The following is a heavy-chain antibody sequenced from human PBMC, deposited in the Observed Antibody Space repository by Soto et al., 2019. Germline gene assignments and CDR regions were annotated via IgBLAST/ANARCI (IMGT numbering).Heavy chain of an antibody. CDR1: GFTFSDYY. J-gene: IGHJ4*02. CDR3: ARGWGYCSGGSCYSGSEWRIDY. CDR2: ISSSGSTI. Sequence: GGSLRLSCAASGFTFSDYYMSWIRQAPGKGLEWVSYISSSGSTIYYADSVKGRFTISRDNAKNSLYLQMNSLRAEDTAVYYCARGWGYCSGGSCYSGSEWRIDYWGQGTLVTVSS. D-gene: IGHD2-15*01. V-gene: IGHV3-11*01.